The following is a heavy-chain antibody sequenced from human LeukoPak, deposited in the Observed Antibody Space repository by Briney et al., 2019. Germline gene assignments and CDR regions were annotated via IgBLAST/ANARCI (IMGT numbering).Heavy chain of an antibody. Sequence: SETVSLTCTVSGGSITSSPYHWAWIRQPPGRGPEWIGTVSHTGATQYSPSLTSRVTISLDTSKNQFSLSLNSVTAADTAIFYCARSMVTTDRNFDHWGQGTLVTVSS. CDR3: ARSMVTTDRNFDH. D-gene: IGHD2-21*02. CDR1: GGSITSSPYH. CDR2: VSHTGAT. J-gene: IGHJ4*01. V-gene: IGHV4-39*07.